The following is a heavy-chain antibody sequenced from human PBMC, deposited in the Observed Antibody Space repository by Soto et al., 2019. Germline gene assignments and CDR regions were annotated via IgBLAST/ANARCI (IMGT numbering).Heavy chain of an antibody. CDR3: ARGLLVGATTPLAFDI. CDR1: GGSFSGYY. CDR2: INHSGST. V-gene: IGHV4-34*01. Sequence: SETLSLTCAVYGGSFSGYYWSWIRQPPGKGLEWIGEINHSGSTNYNPSLKSRVTISVDTSKNQFSLKLSSVTAADTAVYYCARGLLVGATTPLAFDIWGQGTMVTVSS. J-gene: IGHJ3*02. D-gene: IGHD1-26*01.